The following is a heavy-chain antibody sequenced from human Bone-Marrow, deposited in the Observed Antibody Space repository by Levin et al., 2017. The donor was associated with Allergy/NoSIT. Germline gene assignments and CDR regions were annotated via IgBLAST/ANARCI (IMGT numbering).Heavy chain of an antibody. CDR1: GFTFSSYG. J-gene: IGHJ4*01. CDR3: AKDYGSGDYYFDL. V-gene: IGHV3-30*18. CDR2: ISNNGKIK. Sequence: HSGGSLRLSCEGSGFTFSSYGMHWVRQAPGKGLEWVALISNNGKIKYNDDSVKGRFIVSRDNSKKTVYLELNSLTTEDTSVFYCAKDYGSGDYYFDLWGQGTQVTVSS. D-gene: IGHD6-19*01.